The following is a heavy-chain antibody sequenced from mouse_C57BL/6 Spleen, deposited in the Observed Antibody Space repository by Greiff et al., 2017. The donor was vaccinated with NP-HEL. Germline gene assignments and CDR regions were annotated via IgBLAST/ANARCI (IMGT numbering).Heavy chain of an antibody. J-gene: IGHJ4*01. CDR3: ARDIPIGDAMDY. Sequence: QVQLKQPGTELVKPGASVKLSCTASGYTFTSYWMHWVKQRPGQGLEWIGNINPSNGGTNYNEKFKSKATLTVDKSSSTAYMQVSSLTSEDSAVYYCARDIPIGDAMDYWGQGTSVTVSS. CDR2: INPSNGGT. V-gene: IGHV1-53*01. CDR1: GYTFTSYW.